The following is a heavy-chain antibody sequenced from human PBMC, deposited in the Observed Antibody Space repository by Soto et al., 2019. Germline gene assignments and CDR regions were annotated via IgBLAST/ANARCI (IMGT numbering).Heavy chain of an antibody. CDR2: IDPSDSYT. Sequence: PGESLKISCKGSGYSFTSYWISWVRQMPGKGLEWMGRIDPSDSYTNYSPSFQGHVTISADKSISTAYLQWSSLKASDTAMYYCARHKRGGYYSLYHYYYYGMDVWGQGTTVTVSS. J-gene: IGHJ6*02. CDR1: GYSFTSYW. CDR3: ARHKRGGYYSLYHYYYYGMDV. V-gene: IGHV5-10-1*01. D-gene: IGHD3-22*01.